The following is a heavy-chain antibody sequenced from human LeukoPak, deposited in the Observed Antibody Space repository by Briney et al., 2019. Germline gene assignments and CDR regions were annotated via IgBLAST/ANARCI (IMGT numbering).Heavy chain of an antibody. J-gene: IGHJ6*03. D-gene: IGHD6-6*01. CDR1: GGSFSGYY. V-gene: IGHV4-34*01. CDR2: INHSGST. CDR3: ARGLFSAPDYYYYMDV. Sequence: SETLPLPCAVYGGSFSGYYWSWIRQPPGKGLEWIGEINHSGSTNYNPSLKSRVTISVDTSKNQFSLKLSTVTAADTAVYYCARGLFSAPDYYYYMDVWGEGTTVTVSS.